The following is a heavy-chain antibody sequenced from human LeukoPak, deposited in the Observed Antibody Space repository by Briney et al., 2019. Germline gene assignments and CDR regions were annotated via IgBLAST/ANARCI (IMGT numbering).Heavy chain of an antibody. J-gene: IGHJ4*02. Sequence: GASVKVSCKASGYTFTSYYMHWVRQAPGQGLEWMGIINPSGGSTSYAQKFQGRVTMTRDTSISTAYMELSRLRSDDTAVYYCATDGYEPVNTNYFDYWGQGTLVTVSS. V-gene: IGHV1-46*01. D-gene: IGHD5-12*01. CDR2: INPSGGST. CDR3: ATDGYEPVNTNYFDY. CDR1: GYTFTSYY.